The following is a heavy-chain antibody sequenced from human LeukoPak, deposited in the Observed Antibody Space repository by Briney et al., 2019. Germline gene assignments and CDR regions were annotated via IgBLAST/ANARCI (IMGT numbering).Heavy chain of an antibody. CDR3: ASPSDILTGYYRVRNYYYYMDV. CDR2: IIPIFGTA. V-gene: IGHV1-69*05. CDR1: GGTFSSYA. Sequence: GSSVKVSCKASGGTFSSYAISWVRQAPGQGLEWMGGIIPIFGTANYAQKFQDRVTITTDESTSTAYMELSSLRSEDTAVYYCASPSDILTGYYRVRNYYYYMDVWGKGTTVTVSS. J-gene: IGHJ6*03. D-gene: IGHD3-9*01.